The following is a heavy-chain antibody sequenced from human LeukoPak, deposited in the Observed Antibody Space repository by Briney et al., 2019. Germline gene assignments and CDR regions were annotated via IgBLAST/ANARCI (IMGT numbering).Heavy chain of an antibody. D-gene: IGHD5-24*01. Sequence: SETLSLTCAVYDGSFSVYYWTWIRQFPGKGLEWIGEINDSGGTNYSPSLKSRVTISVATSKNQFSLKLSSVTAADTAVYYCARRITIIYYMDLWGKGTTVIVSS. J-gene: IGHJ6*03. CDR1: DGSFSVYY. CDR2: INDSGGT. CDR3: ARRITIIYYMDL. V-gene: IGHV4-34*01.